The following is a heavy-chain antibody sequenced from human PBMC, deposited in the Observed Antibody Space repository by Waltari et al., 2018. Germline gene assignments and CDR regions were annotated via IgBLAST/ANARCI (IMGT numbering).Heavy chain of an antibody. V-gene: IGHV1-3*01. CDR1: GYTFTSYA. Sequence: QVQLVQSGAEVKKPGASVKVSCKASGYTFTSYAMHWVRQAPGQRLEWMGWINAGNGNTKDSQKFQGRVTITRDTSASTAYMELSSLRSEDTAVYYCAPIGSGDLDAFDIWGQGTMVTVSS. J-gene: IGHJ3*02. D-gene: IGHD3-10*01. CDR3: APIGSGDLDAFDI. CDR2: INAGNGNT.